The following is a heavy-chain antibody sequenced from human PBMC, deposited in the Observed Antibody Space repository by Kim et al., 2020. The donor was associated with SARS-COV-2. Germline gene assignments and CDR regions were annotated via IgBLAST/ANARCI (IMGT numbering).Heavy chain of an antibody. Sequence: GGSLRLSCAASGFTFDDYAMHWVRQAPGKGLEWVSLISGDGGSTYYADFVKGRFTISRDNSKNSLYLQMNSLRTEDTALYYCAKDLLVVAATSYYYYGMDVWGQGTTVTVAS. CDR2: ISGDGGST. D-gene: IGHD2-15*01. V-gene: IGHV3-43*02. J-gene: IGHJ6*02. CDR1: GFTFDDYA. CDR3: AKDLLVVAATSYYYYGMDV.